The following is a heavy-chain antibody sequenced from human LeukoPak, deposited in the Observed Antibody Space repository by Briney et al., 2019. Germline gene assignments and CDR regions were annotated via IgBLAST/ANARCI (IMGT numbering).Heavy chain of an antibody. CDR3: TRGQRTYVSGDSPT. CDR2: ISSSSTYI. D-gene: IGHD3-10*01. CDR1: GFGFTTHD. Sequence: PGGSLRLSCVASGFGFTTHDMSWVRQAPGKGLEWVSSISSSSTYIFYADSIKGRFTISRDNAKNSLYLQMSSLRAEDTAVYYCTRGQRTYVSGDSPTWGQGTLVTVSS. J-gene: IGHJ4*02. V-gene: IGHV3-21*01.